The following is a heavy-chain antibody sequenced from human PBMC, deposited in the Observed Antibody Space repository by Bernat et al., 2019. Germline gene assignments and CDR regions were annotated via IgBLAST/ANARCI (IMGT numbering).Heavy chain of an antibody. V-gene: IGHV3-23*01. CDR2: ITGSGAGT. CDR1: GFTFSTYG. J-gene: IGHJ4*02. Sequence: VQLLESGGGLVQPGGSPRLSCAASGFTFSTYGMSWVRQAPGKGLEWVSAITGSGAGTYYSDSVKGRFTISRDNSKNTLYLQMNSLRAEDTAVYYCAKWDSDYGRSSHLDYWGQGALVTVSS. CDR3: AKWDSDYGRSSHLDY. D-gene: IGHD6-6*01.